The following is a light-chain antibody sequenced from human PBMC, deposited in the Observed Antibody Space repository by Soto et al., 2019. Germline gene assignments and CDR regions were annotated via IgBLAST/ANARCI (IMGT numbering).Light chain of an antibody. Sequence: DIQMTQSPSTLSASVGDRVTITCRSSQSISTWLSWYQQKPGKAPKVLIHGASTLETGVPARFSASGSGTEFTLTISSLQPDDFATYYCQQYNRLWTFGQGTKVDIK. CDR2: GAS. CDR1: QSISTW. J-gene: IGKJ1*01. CDR3: QQYNRLWT. V-gene: IGKV1-5*01.